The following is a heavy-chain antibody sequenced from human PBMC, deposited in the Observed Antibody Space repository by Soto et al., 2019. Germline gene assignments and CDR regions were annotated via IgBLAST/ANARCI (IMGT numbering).Heavy chain of an antibody. V-gene: IGHV4-59*01. CDR2: IYFSGST. D-gene: IGHD3-10*01. CDR1: GGSISSYY. Sequence: PSETLSLTCTVSGGSISSYYWSWIRQPPGTGLEWIGYIYFSGSTHYNPSLTSRVTISVDTSKNQFSLKLSSVTAADTAIYYCARKGTYYRDAIDMWGQGTMVTVSS. J-gene: IGHJ3*02. CDR3: ARKGTYYRDAIDM.